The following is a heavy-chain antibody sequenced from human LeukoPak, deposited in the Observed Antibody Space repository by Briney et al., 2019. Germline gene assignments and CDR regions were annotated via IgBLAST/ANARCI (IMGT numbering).Heavy chain of an antibody. D-gene: IGHD6-19*01. J-gene: IGHJ4*02. CDR3: ATKQWLAPPPDS. CDR2: INTEGTVT. V-gene: IGHV3-74*01. Sequence: PGGSLRLSCAASGFTFSKYWMLWVRQAAGKGLEGVSRINTEGTVTTYADSVKGRFTVSRDNADNTMFLQMNSVRDEDTAVYYCATKQWLAPPPDSWGQGTPVTVSS. CDR1: GFTFSKYW.